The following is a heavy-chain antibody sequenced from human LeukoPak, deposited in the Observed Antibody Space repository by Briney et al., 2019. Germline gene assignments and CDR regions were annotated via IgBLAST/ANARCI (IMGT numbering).Heavy chain of an antibody. D-gene: IGHD6-13*01. J-gene: IGHJ4*02. CDR3: AVRNRSSWSPFDF. V-gene: IGHV1-18*01. CDR1: GYTFTNYG. CDR2: ISAYNGDT. Sequence: ASVKVSCKASGYTFTNYGISWVRQAPPQGLEWMGWISAYNGDTNYAQKLQGRVTMTTDTSTSTAYMELRSLRSDDTAVYYCAVRNRSSWSPFDFWGQGTLVTVSS.